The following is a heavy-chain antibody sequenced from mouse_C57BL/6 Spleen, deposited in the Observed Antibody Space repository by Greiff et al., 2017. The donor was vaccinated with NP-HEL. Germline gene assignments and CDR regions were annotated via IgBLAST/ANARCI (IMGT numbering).Heavy chain of an antibody. CDR3: ARDYGSSLPCFAY. CDR2: INPNNGGT. Sequence: EVQLQQSGPELVKPGASVKIPCKASGYTFTDYNMDWVKQSHGKSLEWIGDINPNNGGTIYNQKFKGKATLTVDKSSSTAYMEFRSLTSEDTAVYYCARDYGSSLPCFAYWGQGTLVTVSA. D-gene: IGHD1-1*01. CDR1: GYTFTDYN. J-gene: IGHJ3*01. V-gene: IGHV1-18*01.